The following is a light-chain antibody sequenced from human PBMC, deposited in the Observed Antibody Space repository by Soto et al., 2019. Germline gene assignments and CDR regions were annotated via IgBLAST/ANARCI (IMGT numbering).Light chain of an antibody. CDR2: DAS. J-gene: IGKJ5*01. V-gene: IGKV1-33*01. CDR1: QDISNY. Sequence: DIQMTQSPSSLSASVGDRVTITCRASQDISNYLNWYQQRPGKAPKLLIYDASNLERGVPSRFSGTRSGTHFTFAITSLQPEDVATYYCQQSDSLQITFGQGTRPEI. CDR3: QQSDSLQIT.